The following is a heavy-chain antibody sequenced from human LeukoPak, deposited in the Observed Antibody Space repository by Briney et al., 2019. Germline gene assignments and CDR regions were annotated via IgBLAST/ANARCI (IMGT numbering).Heavy chain of an antibody. D-gene: IGHD6-6*01. J-gene: IGHJ4*02. V-gene: IGHV1-2*02. CDR2: INPNSGGT. CDR1: GYTFTGYY. Sequence: GASVNVSCKPSGYTFTGYYMHWVRQAPGQGLEWMGWINPNSGGTNYAQKFQGRVTMTRDTSISTAYMELSRLRSDDTAVYYCARGGTSALYSSSSAPFPYWGEGTLVPVSS. CDR3: ARGGTSALYSSSSAPFPY.